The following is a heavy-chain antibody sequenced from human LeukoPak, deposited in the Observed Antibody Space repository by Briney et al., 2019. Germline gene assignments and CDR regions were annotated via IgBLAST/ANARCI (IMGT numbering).Heavy chain of an antibody. Sequence: GGYLRLYCAASGFTFSNAWMSWVRQAPGKGLEWVGRIKSKTDGGTTDYAAPVKGRFTISRDDSKNTLYLQMNSLKTEDTAVYYCTTGTTDIVVVPAAPSAFDIWGQGTMVTVSP. CDR2: IKSKTDGGTT. V-gene: IGHV3-15*01. CDR3: TTGTTDIVVVPAAPSAFDI. D-gene: IGHD2-2*01. CDR1: GFTFSNAW. J-gene: IGHJ3*02.